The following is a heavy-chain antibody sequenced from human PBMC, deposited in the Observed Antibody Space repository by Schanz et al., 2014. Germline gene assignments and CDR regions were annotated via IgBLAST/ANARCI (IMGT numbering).Heavy chain of an antibody. CDR1: GVFISSINW. V-gene: IGHV4-4*02. J-gene: IGHJ6*03. CDR3: ARQGIGYQHGRYYYYMDV. D-gene: IGHD2-2*01. Sequence: QVQLQESGPGLVKPSGTLSLTCAVSGVFISSINWWSWVRQSPGTGLEWIGEINNSGSTNYNPSLKSRVTISLDKSKSQFSLTLNAVTAADTAVYYCARQGIGYQHGRYYYYMDVWGRGTTXTVSS. CDR2: INNSGST.